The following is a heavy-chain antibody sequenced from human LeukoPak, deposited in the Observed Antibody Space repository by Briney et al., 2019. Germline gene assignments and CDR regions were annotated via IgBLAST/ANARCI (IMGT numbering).Heavy chain of an antibody. CDR1: GGTFTSYA. CDR3: ASRLYCSNTRCRNFPFAY. V-gene: IGHV1-69*01. Sequence: SVKVSCKASGGTFTSYATNWVRQAPGQGLEWMGGIIPIFGTANYAQKFQDRVTSTADESTSTAYMELSSLRSEDTAIYYCASRLYCSNTRCRNFPFAYWGQGTLVTVSS. J-gene: IGHJ4*02. D-gene: IGHD2-2*01. CDR2: IIPIFGTA.